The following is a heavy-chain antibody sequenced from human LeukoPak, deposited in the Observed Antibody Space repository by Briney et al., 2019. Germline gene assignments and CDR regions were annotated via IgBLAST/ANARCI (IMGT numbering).Heavy chain of an antibody. CDR1: GYKFNAYW. Sequence: GESLKISCKGSGYKFNAYWIAWVRRMPGKGLEWMGIIYPDDSDTRYSPSFQGQVTISADKSVSIAYLQWSSLKASDTAMYYCARPNITSYYDSRGYDAFDVWGQGTMVIVSS. D-gene: IGHD3-22*01. J-gene: IGHJ3*01. CDR3: ARPNITSYYDSRGYDAFDV. CDR2: IYPDDSDT. V-gene: IGHV5-51*01.